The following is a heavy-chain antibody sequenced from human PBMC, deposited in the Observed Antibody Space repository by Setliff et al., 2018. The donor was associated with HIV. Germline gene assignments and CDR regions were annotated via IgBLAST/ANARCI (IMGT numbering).Heavy chain of an antibody. V-gene: IGHV4-30-4*08. D-gene: IGHD3-22*01. J-gene: IGHJ5*02. CDR1: GDSITSGGYS. Sequence: KPSETLSLTCTVSGDSITSGGYSWTWIRQPPGKALEWVGYIYYSGRTSHSGGTYYNPSVASRITISGDTSKNQFSLKLTSVTAADTAIYYCARENGWLFGWFDPWGQGTPVTVSS. CDR3: ARENGWLFGWFDP. CDR2: IYYSGRTSHSGGT.